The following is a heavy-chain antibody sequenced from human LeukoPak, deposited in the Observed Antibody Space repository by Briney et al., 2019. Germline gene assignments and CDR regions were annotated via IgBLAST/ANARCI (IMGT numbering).Heavy chain of an antibody. D-gene: IGHD6-19*01. CDR2: IYSSGST. Sequence: SETLSLTCTVSGGSISSSYYYWGWIRQPPGKGLEWIGSIYSSGSTYYNPSLKSRVTISVDTSKNQFSLKLTSVTAADTAVYYCATGSGWYPLGYWGQGTLVTVSS. CDR1: GGSISSSYYY. CDR3: ATGSGWYPLGY. V-gene: IGHV4-39*01. J-gene: IGHJ4*02.